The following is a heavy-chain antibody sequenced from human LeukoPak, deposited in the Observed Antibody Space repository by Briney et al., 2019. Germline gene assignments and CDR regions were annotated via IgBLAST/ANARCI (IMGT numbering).Heavy chain of an antibody. CDR3: ARVLKDYYYMDV. J-gene: IGHJ6*03. V-gene: IGHV3-72*01. CDR1: GFTFSDHY. Sequence: GGSLRLSCAASGFTFSDHYMDWVRRAPGKGLEWVGRSTNSYTTEYAASVKGRFTISRDDSKNSLYLQMNSLKTEDTAVYYCARVLKDYYYMDVWGKGTTVTVSS. CDR2: STNSYTT.